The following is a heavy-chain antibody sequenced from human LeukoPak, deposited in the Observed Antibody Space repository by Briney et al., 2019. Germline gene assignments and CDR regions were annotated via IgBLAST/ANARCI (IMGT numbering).Heavy chain of an antibody. V-gene: IGHV1-8*01. CDR2: MNPSSGNT. CDR1: GNTFTSYD. Sequence: ASVKVSCKASGNTFTSYDINWVRQATGQGLEWMGWMNPSSGNTGYAQKFQGRVTMTRNTSISTAYMELSSLRSEDTAVYYCARESSSWYNIDYWGQGTLVTVSS. CDR3: ARESSSWYNIDY. D-gene: IGHD6-13*01. J-gene: IGHJ4*02.